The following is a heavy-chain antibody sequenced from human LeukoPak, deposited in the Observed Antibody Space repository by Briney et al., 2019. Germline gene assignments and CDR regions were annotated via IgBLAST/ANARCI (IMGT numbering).Heavy chain of an antibody. Sequence: GGSLRLSCAASGFTFSSYAMSWVRQAPGKGLEWVSDISGSGGSKYYADSVKGRFTISRDNSKNTLYLQMNSLRAEDTGVYYCAKSDFDWSNWGLGYWGQGTLVTVSS. CDR3: AKSDFDWSNWGLGY. CDR2: ISGSGGSK. V-gene: IGHV3-23*01. J-gene: IGHJ4*02. D-gene: IGHD3-9*01. CDR1: GFTFSSYA.